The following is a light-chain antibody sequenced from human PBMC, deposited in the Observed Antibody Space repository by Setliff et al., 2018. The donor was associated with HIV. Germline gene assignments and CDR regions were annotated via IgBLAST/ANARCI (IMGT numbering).Light chain of an antibody. Sequence: QSVLTQPASVSGSPGQSITISCTGTSNDVGNYNLVSWYQQHPGKAPKLIIYEVNNRPSGVPFRFSGSKSGNTASLTISGLQAEDEADYYCCSYAGSSTYVFGTGTKVTVL. CDR2: EVN. CDR3: CSYAGSSTYV. V-gene: IGLV2-23*02. CDR1: SNDVGNYNL. J-gene: IGLJ1*01.